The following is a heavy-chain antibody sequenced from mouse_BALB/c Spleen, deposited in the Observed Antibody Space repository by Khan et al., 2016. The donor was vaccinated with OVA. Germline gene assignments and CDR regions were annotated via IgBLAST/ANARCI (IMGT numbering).Heavy chain of an antibody. CDR2: ISTGGHYT. CDR1: GFTFSTYG. J-gene: IGHJ3*01. V-gene: IGHV5-6*01. CDR3: ARLAYYYDSEGFAY. D-gene: IGHD1-1*01. Sequence: EVKLVESGGDLVEPGGSLKLSCAASGFTFSTYGMSWVRQTPDKRLEWVATISTGGHYTYYPDSVRGRFTISRDTAKNTLYLQMTSLKSEDTAMVYCARLAYYYDSEGFAYWGQGTLVTVSA.